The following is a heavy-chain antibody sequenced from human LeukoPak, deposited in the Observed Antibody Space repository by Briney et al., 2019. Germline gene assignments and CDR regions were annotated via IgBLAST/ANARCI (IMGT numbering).Heavy chain of an antibody. D-gene: IGHD6-6*01. V-gene: IGHV3-66*01. CDR3: ARDARHSAAWFDP. Sequence: GGSLRLSCAASGLDVNSNYMSWVRQAPGKGLEWVSVIYTGGSTYYADSGKGRFTISRDDSKNTLFLQMNSLRAEDTAVYYCARDARHSAAWFDPWGQGTLVTVSS. CDR1: GLDVNSNY. J-gene: IGHJ5*02. CDR2: IYTGGST.